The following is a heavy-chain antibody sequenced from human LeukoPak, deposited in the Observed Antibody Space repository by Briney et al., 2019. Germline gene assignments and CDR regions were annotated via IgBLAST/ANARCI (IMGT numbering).Heavy chain of an antibody. J-gene: IGHJ4*02. D-gene: IGHD6-13*01. CDR1: GFTFSSYA. Sequence: GGSLRLSCAASGFTFSSYAMSWVRQAPGKGLEWVSAISGSGGSTYYADSVKGRFTISRDNSKNTLYLQMNSLRAEDTAVYYCARDRQQLVRGDYFDYWGQGTLVTVSS. V-gene: IGHV3-23*01. CDR2: ISGSGGST. CDR3: ARDRQQLVRGDYFDY.